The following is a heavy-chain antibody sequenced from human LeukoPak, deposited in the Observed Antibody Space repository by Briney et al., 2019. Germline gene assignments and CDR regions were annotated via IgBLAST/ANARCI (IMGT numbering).Heavy chain of an antibody. Sequence: PSETLSLNCTVSGGSISSYYWSWIRQPPGKGLEWIGYIYYSGSTNYNPSLKSRVTISVDTSKNQFSLKLSSVTASDTAVYYWAGEGSGSYYLGYWGQGTPVTVSS. CDR3: AGEGSGSYYLGY. J-gene: IGHJ1*01. CDR2: IYYSGST. D-gene: IGHD3-10*01. CDR1: GGSISSYY. V-gene: IGHV4-59*01.